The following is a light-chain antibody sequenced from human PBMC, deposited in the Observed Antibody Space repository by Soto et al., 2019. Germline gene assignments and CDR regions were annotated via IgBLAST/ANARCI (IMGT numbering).Light chain of an antibody. V-gene: IGKV1-33*01. CDR3: QQYDSVPYT. CDR2: DSS. J-gene: IGKJ2*01. CDR1: QDITNS. Sequence: DIQMTQSPSSLSASVGGRVTITCQASQDITNSLKWYQQKPGKAPRPLIYDSSTLETGVPSRFSGSRSGTDFTLTIHNLQPEDIATYYCQQYDSVPYTFGQGTKLEI.